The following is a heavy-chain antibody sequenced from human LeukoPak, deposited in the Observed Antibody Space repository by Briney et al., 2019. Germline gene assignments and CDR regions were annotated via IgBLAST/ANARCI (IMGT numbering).Heavy chain of an antibody. V-gene: IGHV3-23*01. CDR2: FGSDGATT. D-gene: IGHD5-24*01. J-gene: IGHJ4*02. CDR1: GLTFSGYA. CDR3: ARGGTMATRHFDY. Sequence: GGSLRLSCAASGLTFSGYAMSWVRQAPGKGLEWVSIFGSDGATTFYTDSVKGRFTISRDNSKDTLYLQMNSLRADDTAMYYCARGGTMATRHFDYWGQGALVTVSS.